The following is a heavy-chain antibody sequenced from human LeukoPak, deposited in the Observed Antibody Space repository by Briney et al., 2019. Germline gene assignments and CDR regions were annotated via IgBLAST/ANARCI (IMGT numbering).Heavy chain of an antibody. CDR3: ARSRKGYYFDY. D-gene: IGHD5/OR15-5a*01. J-gene: IGHJ4*02. Sequence: SETLSLTCTVSGGSISSGSYYWSWIRQPAGTGLEWIGRIYTSGSTNYNPSLKSRVTISVDTSKSQFSLKLSSVTAADTAVYYCARSRKGYYFDYWGQGTLVTVSS. CDR2: IYTSGST. CDR1: GGSISSGSYY. V-gene: IGHV4-61*02.